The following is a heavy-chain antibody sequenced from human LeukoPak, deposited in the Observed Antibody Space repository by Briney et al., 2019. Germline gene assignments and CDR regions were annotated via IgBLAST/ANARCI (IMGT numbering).Heavy chain of an antibody. Sequence: SETLSLTCTVSGGTISSYYWSWIRQPPGKGLEWIGYIYYSGSTNYNPYLKSRVTISVDTSKNQFFLKLSSVTAADTAVYYCARRIVATITSWFDPWGQGTLVTVSS. V-gene: IGHV4-59*01. CDR3: ARRIVATITSWFDP. CDR1: GGTISSYY. J-gene: IGHJ5*02. D-gene: IGHD5-12*01. CDR2: IYYSGST.